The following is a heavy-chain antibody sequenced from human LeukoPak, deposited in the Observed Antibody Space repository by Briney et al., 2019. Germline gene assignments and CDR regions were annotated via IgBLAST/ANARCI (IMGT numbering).Heavy chain of an antibody. D-gene: IGHD3-22*01. CDR1: GDSVSGISFY. CDR2: IQYSGST. J-gene: IGHJ4*02. Sequence: KPSETLSLTCTVSGDSVSGISFYWSWIRQPPGKGLQYIGYIQYSGSTNYNPSLKSRVTISVDTSKSQFSLKLSSVTAADTAVYYCARYYDSSGYWSTPHFDYWGQGTLVTVSS. V-gene: IGHV4-61*01. CDR3: ARYYDSSGYWSTPHFDY.